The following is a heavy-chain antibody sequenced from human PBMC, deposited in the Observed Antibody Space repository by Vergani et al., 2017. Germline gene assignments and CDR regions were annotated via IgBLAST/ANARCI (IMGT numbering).Heavy chain of an antibody. D-gene: IGHD4-11*01. Sequence: QVQLQESGPGLVKPSQTLSLTCTVSGGSISSGDYYWSWIRQPPGKGREWIGYIYYSGSTSYNPSLKSRVTISVDTSKNQFSLKLSSVTAADTAVYYCARDMRATANAGGFDYWGQGTLVTVSS. CDR3: ARDMRATANAGGFDY. J-gene: IGHJ4*02. CDR1: GGSISSGDYY. CDR2: IYYSGST. V-gene: IGHV4-30-4*01.